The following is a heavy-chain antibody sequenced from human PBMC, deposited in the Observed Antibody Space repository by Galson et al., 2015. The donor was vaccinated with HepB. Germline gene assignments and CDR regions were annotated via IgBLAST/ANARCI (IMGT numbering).Heavy chain of an antibody. CDR2: VYYSGGT. CDR3: ARRGALAGFYYFDY. Sequence: SETLSLTCTVSGGSTGSNGYYWGWIRQPPGKGLEWIGNVYYSGGTYYNPSLKSRLTISVDTPKNQFSLKLTSVTAADTAVYYCARRGALAGFYYFDYWGQGTLVIVSS. J-gene: IGHJ4*02. V-gene: IGHV4-39*01. CDR1: GGSTGSNGYY. D-gene: IGHD6-19*01.